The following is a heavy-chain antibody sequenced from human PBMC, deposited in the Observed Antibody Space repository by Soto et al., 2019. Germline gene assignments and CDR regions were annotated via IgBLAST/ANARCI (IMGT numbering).Heavy chain of an antibody. CDR2: ISSSGSTI. V-gene: IGHV3-11*01. Sequence: GGSLRLSCAASGFTFSDYYMSWIRQAPGKGLEWVSYISSSGSTIYYADSVKGRFTISRDNAKNSLYLQMNSLRAEDTAVYYCASWAIAVAGTFDYWGQGTLVTVSS. CDR1: GFTFSDYY. D-gene: IGHD6-19*01. J-gene: IGHJ4*02. CDR3: ASWAIAVAGTFDY.